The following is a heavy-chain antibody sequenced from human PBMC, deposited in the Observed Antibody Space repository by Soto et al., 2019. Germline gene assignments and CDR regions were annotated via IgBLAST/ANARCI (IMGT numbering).Heavy chain of an antibody. V-gene: IGHV3-9*01. Sequence: GGSLRLSCAASGFTFDDYAMHWVRQAPGKGLEWVSVISWNSGNVGYADSVKGRFTISRDNAKKSLYLQMNSLRPEDTALYYCAKETGNWNDGTSYYFDYWGQGTLVTVSS. CDR1: GFTFDDYA. CDR2: ISWNSGNV. CDR3: AKETGNWNDGTSYYFDY. D-gene: IGHD1-1*01. J-gene: IGHJ4*02.